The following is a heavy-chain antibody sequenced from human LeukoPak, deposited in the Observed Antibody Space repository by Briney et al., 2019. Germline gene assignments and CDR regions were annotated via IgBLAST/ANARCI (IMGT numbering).Heavy chain of an antibody. D-gene: IGHD2/OR15-2a*01. J-gene: IGHJ4*02. Sequence: ASVKVSCKASGYTFIAYHMHWVRQAPGQGLEWMGRIHPSSGATNYAQRFQGRITLSRDTSVNTAYMELSRLTSDDTAVYYCARDLPFEDWGQGTLVTVSS. CDR2: IHPSSGAT. V-gene: IGHV1-2*06. CDR3: ARDLPFED. CDR1: GYTFIAYH.